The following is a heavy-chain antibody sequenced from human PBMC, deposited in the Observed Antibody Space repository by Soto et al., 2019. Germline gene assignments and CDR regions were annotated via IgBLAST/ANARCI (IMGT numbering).Heavy chain of an antibody. J-gene: IGHJ4*02. CDR1: GYSLTSYW. Sequence: GESLKISCKGSGYSLTSYWIGWMRQTPGKGLEWMGMIYLGDSNIRYSPSFEGQVTISADKSITTAYLQWSSLKASDTAMYYCARQSYCSSTSCYTVDSWGQGTLVTVSS. D-gene: IGHD2-2*02. CDR3: ARQSYCSSTSCYTVDS. CDR2: IYLGDSNI. V-gene: IGHV5-51*01.